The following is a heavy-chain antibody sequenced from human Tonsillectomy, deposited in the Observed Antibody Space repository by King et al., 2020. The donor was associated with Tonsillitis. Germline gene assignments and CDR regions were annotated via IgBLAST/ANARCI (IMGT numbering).Heavy chain of an antibody. CDR2: INPSGGPT. CDR3: AREDSYDILTGYMKNNWFDP. Sequence: QLVQSGAEVKKPGASVKVSCKASGYTFTRYYVHCVRQAPGQGLEWMGIINPSGGPTTYAQRFQGRVTMTRDTSTSTVYMELSSLRSEDTAVYYCAREDSYDILTGYMKNNWFDPWGQGTQVTVSS. J-gene: IGHJ5*02. V-gene: IGHV1-46*01. CDR1: GYTFTRYY. D-gene: IGHD3-9*01.